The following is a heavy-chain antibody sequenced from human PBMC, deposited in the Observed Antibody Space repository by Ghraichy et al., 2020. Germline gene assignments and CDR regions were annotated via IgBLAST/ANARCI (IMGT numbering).Heavy chain of an antibody. CDR2: IYYSGST. CDR1: GASISGDF. D-gene: IGHD5-24*01. J-gene: IGHJ4*02. Sequence: SETLSLTCTVSGASISGDFWSWIRQPPGKGLEWIGYIYYSGSTNYNPSLGGRVTLSLDTSKNQFSLKLTSVSAADTAVYYCAKERRDGYNYVDKWGQGTLITVSS. V-gene: IGHV4-59*01. CDR3: AKERRDGYNYVDK.